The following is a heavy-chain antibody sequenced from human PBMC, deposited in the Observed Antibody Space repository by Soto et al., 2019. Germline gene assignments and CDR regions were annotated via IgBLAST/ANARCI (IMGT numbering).Heavy chain of an antibody. V-gene: IGHV4-59*01. D-gene: IGHD6-19*01. CDR3: AGIYSSGWPGAEYFQH. CDR1: GGSISSYY. J-gene: IGHJ1*01. Sequence: SETLSLTCTVSGGSISSYYWSWIRQPPGKGLEWIGYIYYSGSTNYNPSLKSRVTISVDTSKNQFSLKLSSVTAADTAVYYCAGIYSSGWPGAEYFQHWGQDTLVTVSS. CDR2: IYYSGST.